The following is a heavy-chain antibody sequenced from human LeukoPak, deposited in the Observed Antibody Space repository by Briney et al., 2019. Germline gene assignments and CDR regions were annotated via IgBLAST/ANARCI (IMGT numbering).Heavy chain of an antibody. D-gene: IGHD6-6*01. CDR3: ARESVFRSAARPRNAFDI. CDR1: GFTFDDYG. J-gene: IGHJ3*02. Sequence: GGSLRLSCAASGFTFDDYGMSWVRQAPGKGLEWVSGINWNGGSTGYADSVKGRFTISRGNAKNSLYLQMNSLRAEDTALYYCARESVFRSAARPRNAFDIWGQGTMVTVSS. CDR2: INWNGGST. V-gene: IGHV3-20*04.